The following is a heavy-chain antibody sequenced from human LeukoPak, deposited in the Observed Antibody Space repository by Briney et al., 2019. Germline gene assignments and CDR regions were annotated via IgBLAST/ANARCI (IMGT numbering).Heavy chain of an antibody. V-gene: IGHV4-34*01. CDR3: ARESGGSRGYSYGFDY. CDR2: INHSGST. Sequence: SETLSLTCAVYGGSFSGYYWSWIRQPPGKGLEWIGEINHSGSTNYNPSLKSRVTISVDTSNNQFSLKLSSVTAADTAVYYCARESGGSRGYSYGFDYWGQGTLVTVSS. D-gene: IGHD5-18*01. J-gene: IGHJ4*02. CDR1: GGSFSGYY.